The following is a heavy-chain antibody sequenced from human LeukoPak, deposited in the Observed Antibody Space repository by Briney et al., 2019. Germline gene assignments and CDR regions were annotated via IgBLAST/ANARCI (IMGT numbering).Heavy chain of an antibody. Sequence: ASVKVSCKASGYTFTSYAMHWVRQAPGQRLEWMGWINAGNGNTKYSQEFQGRVTITRDTSASTAYMELSSLRSEDTAVYYCARGGNEMDYVWGSYRYDYYYMDVWGKGTTVTISS. J-gene: IGHJ6*03. D-gene: IGHD3-16*02. CDR1: GYTFTSYA. CDR2: INAGNGNT. V-gene: IGHV1-3*03. CDR3: ARGGNEMDYVWGSYRYDYYYMDV.